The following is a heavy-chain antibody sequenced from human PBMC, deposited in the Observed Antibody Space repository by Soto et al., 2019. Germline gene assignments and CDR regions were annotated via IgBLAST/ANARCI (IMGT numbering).Heavy chain of an antibody. V-gene: IGHV4-34*01. D-gene: IGHD2-2*01. CDR1: GGSFSGYY. CDR2: INHSGST. Sequence: QVQLQQWGAGLLKPSETLSLTCAVYGGSFSGYYWSWIRQPPGKGLEWIGEINHSGSTNYNPSLKSRVTISVDTSKNQFSLKLSSVTAADTAVYYCARGRGNISKRYCSSTSCYFTTWFDPWGQGTLVTVSS. J-gene: IGHJ5*02. CDR3: ARGRGNISKRYCSSTSCYFTTWFDP.